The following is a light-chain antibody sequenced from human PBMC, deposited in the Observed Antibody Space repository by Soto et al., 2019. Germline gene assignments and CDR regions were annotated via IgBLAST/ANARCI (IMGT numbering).Light chain of an antibody. Sequence: QSALTQPASVSGSPGQSITISCTGTSSDVGSYNLVSWYQQHPGKAPKLMIYEVSKRPSGVSNRFSGSKSGNTASLTISGLQGEDEADYYCCSYAGSSTYVFGTGTRSPS. CDR2: EVS. CDR1: SSDVGSYNL. J-gene: IGLJ1*01. V-gene: IGLV2-23*02. CDR3: CSYAGSSTYV.